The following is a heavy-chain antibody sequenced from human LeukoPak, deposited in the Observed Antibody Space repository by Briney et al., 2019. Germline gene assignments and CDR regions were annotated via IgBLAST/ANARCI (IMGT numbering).Heavy chain of an antibody. Sequence: GESLKISWKGSGYSFTSYWIAWVRQIPGTGLEWMGVIYPGDSETRYSPSFEGPVTISVEKSISTAYLQWSSLKASDSAMYYCVRRGRDGPDGEHYSDYWGQGTLVTVSS. CDR1: GYSFTSYW. J-gene: IGHJ4*02. CDR2: IYPGDSET. CDR3: VRRGRDGPDGEHYSDY. D-gene: IGHD5-24*01. V-gene: IGHV5-51*01.